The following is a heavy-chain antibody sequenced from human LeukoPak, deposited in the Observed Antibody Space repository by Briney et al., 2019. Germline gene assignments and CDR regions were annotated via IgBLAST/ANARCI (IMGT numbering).Heavy chain of an antibody. Sequence: LAGGSLRLSCAASGFTFSSYGMHWVRQAPGKGLEWVAFIRYDGNNKYYADSVKGRFTISRDNSKNTLYLQMNSLRPDDTAVYYCARDGNGCSGGSCHSHYYYYMDVWGKGTTVTVSS. CDR2: IRYDGNNK. J-gene: IGHJ6*03. D-gene: IGHD2-15*01. CDR1: GFTFSSYG. V-gene: IGHV3-30*02. CDR3: ARDGNGCSGGSCHSHYYYYMDV.